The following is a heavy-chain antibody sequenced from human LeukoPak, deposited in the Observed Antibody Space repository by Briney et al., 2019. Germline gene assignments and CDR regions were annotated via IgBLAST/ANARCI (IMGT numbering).Heavy chain of an antibody. CDR1: GFTFSSYG. CDR3: ARDIDVVVPAAPRGY. Sequence: GGSLRLSCAASGFTFSSYGMHWVRQAPGKGLEWVAFIRYDGSNKYYADSVKGRFTISRDNSKNALYLQMNSLRAEDTAVYYCARDIDVVVPAAPRGYWGQGTLVTVSS. J-gene: IGHJ4*02. CDR2: IRYDGSNK. D-gene: IGHD2-2*01. V-gene: IGHV3-30*02.